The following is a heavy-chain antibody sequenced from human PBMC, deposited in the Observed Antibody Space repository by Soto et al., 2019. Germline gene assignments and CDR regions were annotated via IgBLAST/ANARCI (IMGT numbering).Heavy chain of an antibody. J-gene: IGHJ6*02. CDR1: VGTFSRYA. V-gene: IGHV1-69*13. CDR2: IIPIFGTA. Sequence: SVKFSYQASVGTFSRYAISWVRQAPGQGLEWMGGIIPIFGTANYAQKFQGRVTITADESTSTAYMELSSLRSEDTAVYYCASLSAYAGYYGMDVWGQGATVTVSS. D-gene: IGHD5-12*01. CDR3: ASLSAYAGYYGMDV.